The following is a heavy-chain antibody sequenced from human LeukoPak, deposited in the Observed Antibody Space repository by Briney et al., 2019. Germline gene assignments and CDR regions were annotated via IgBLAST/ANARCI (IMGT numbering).Heavy chain of an antibody. D-gene: IGHD3-10*01. CDR2: INHSGSA. J-gene: IGHJ4*02. Sequence: KPSETLSLTCAVYGGSFSGYYWSWIRQPPGKGLEWIGEINHSGSANYNPSLKSRVTISVDTSKNQFSLKLRSVTAADTAVYYCARYRGIDYWGQGTLVTVSS. CDR3: ARYRGIDY. CDR1: GGSFSGYY. V-gene: IGHV4-34*01.